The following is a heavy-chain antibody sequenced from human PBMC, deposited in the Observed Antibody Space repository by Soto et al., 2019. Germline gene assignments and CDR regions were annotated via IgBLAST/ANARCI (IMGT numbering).Heavy chain of an antibody. CDR3: AKALWFGELLIDY. D-gene: IGHD3-10*01. J-gene: IGHJ4*02. V-gene: IGHV3-23*01. CDR2: ISGSGGST. Sequence: EVQLLESGGGLVQPGGSLRLSCAASGFTFSSYAMSWVRQAPGKGLEWVSAISGSGGSTYYADSVKGRFTISRDNSKNTLYLRMNSLRAEDTAVYYCAKALWFGELLIDYWGQGTLVTVSS. CDR1: GFTFSSYA.